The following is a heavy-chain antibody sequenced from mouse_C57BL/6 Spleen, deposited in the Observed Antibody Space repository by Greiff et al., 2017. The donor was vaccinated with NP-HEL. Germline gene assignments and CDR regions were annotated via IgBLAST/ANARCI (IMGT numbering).Heavy chain of an antibody. CDR3: ARMDEIYYALDY. CDR2: FHPYNDDT. V-gene: IGHV1-47*01. J-gene: IGHJ2*01. D-gene: IGHD2-1*01. CDR1: GYTFTTYP. Sequence: QVQLKESGAELVKPGASVKMSCKASGYTFTTYPIEWMKQNHGKSLEWIGNFHPYNDDTKYNEKFKGKATLTVEKSSSTVYLELSRLTSDDSAVYYCARMDEIYYALDYWGQGTTLTVSS.